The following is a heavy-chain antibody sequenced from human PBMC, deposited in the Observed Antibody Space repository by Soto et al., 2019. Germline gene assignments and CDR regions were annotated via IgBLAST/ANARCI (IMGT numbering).Heavy chain of an antibody. CDR2: TYYRSRWYN. J-gene: IGHJ6*03. CDR1: GDSVSSNSAA. V-gene: IGHV6-1*01. D-gene: IGHD1-7*01. CDR3: AGTTSYQWYYMDV. Sequence: QVQLQESGPGLVKPSQTLSLTCAISGDSVSSNSAAWNWIRQSPSRGLEWLGRTYYRSRWYNDYAVPVRSRITVNADTSKNQFPLQLTSVTPEDTAVYYCAGTTSYQWYYMDVWGKGTTVTVSS.